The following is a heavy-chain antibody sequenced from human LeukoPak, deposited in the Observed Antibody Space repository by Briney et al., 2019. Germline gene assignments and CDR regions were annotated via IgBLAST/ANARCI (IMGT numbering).Heavy chain of an antibody. CDR3: AKDASRVHSSGWYHPRGPFDY. Sequence: GGSLRLSCTASGFTFSNYAMSWVRQAPGKGLKWVSSISDSGDTPYYADSVKGRFTISRDNSDNTLFLQMNSLRAEDTALYYCAKDASRVHSSGWYHPRGPFDYWGQGTLVTVSS. CDR2: ISDSGDTP. CDR1: GFTFSNYA. D-gene: IGHD6-19*01. V-gene: IGHV3-23*01. J-gene: IGHJ4*02.